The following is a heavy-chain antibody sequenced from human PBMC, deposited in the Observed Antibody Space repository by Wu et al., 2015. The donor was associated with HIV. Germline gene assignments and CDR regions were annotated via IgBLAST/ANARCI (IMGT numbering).Heavy chain of an antibody. CDR2: ISAYNGNT. CDR3: ARDLRRYYDSSGYYYFDY. Sequence: QVQLVQSGAEVKKPGASVKVSCKASGYTFTSYGISWVRQAPGQGLEWMGWISAYNGNTNYAQKLQGRVTMTTDTSTSTAYMELRSLRSDDTAVYYCARDLRRYYDSSGYYYFDYWGQGNAVVTVSS. J-gene: IGHJ4*02. V-gene: IGHV1-18*01. D-gene: IGHD3-22*01. CDR1: GYTFTSYG.